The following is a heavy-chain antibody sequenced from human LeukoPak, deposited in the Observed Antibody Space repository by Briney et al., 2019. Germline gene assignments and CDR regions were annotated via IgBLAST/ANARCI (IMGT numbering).Heavy chain of an antibody. D-gene: IGHD6-19*01. Sequence: GGSLRLSCAASGFTFSSYGMSWVRQAPGKGLEWVSYISSSSSTIYYADSVKGRFTISRDNAKNSLYLQMNSLRAEDTAVYYCARDVSYSSGWYLDYYYYMDVWGKGTTVTVSS. CDR2: ISSSSSTI. CDR1: GFTFSSYG. V-gene: IGHV3-48*01. J-gene: IGHJ6*03. CDR3: ARDVSYSSGWYLDYYYYMDV.